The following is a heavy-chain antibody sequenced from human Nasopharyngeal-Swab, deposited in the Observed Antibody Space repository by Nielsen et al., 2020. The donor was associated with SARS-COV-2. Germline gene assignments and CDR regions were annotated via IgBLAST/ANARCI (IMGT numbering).Heavy chain of an antibody. CDR2: INHMGST. V-gene: IGHV4-34*01. D-gene: IGHD3-22*01. J-gene: IGHJ6*02. CDR3: ARGTVYYYDSSGYYYYYYYGMDV. Sequence: REALGKGLEWVGEINHMGSTHSPPSLTRLLSIPVDTSKNQFSLNLSSVTAADTAVYYCARGTVYYYDSSGYYYYYYYGMDVWGQGTTVTVSS.